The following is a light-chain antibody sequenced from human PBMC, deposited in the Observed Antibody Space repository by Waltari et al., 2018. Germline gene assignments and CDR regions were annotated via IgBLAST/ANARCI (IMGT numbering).Light chain of an antibody. J-gene: IGKJ1*01. V-gene: IGKV3-20*01. CDR2: GAS. Sequence: SCMAMQSVGTFLVWYQQKPGQALRLLIQGASARATGNPDRFSGSGSGTDFSLTISRLEPEDFAVYYCQHYVRLPVTFGQGTKVEI. CDR1: QSVGTF. CDR3: QHYVRLPVT.